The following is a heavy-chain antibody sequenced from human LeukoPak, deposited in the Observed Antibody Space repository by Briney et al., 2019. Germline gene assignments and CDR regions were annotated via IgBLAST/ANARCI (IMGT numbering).Heavy chain of an antibody. CDR2: IYSGGST. J-gene: IGHJ5*02. CDR3: ARGGYDILTGPRNSYVDP. V-gene: IGHV3-66*01. Sequence: GGSLRLSCAASGFTVSSNYMSWVRQAPEKGLEWVSVIYSGGSTYYADSVKGRFTISRDNSKNTLYLQMNSLRAEDTAVYYCARGGYDILTGPRNSYVDPWGQGTLVTVSS. D-gene: IGHD3-9*01. CDR1: GFTVSSNY.